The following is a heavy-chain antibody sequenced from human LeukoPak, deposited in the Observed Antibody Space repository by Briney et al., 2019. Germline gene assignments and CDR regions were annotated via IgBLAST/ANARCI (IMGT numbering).Heavy chain of an antibody. Sequence: GASVKVSCKAPGGTFSSYAISWVRQAPGQGLEWMGGIIPIFGTANYAQKFQGGVTITADESTSTAYMELSSLRSEDTAVYYCAVLPGIAVAGTALTDYWGQGTLVTVSS. D-gene: IGHD6-19*01. CDR2: IIPIFGTA. CDR3: AVLPGIAVAGTALTDY. V-gene: IGHV1-69*13. CDR1: GGTFSSYA. J-gene: IGHJ4*02.